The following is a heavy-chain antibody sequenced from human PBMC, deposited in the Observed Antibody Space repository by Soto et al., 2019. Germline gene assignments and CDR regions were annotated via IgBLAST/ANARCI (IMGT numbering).Heavy chain of an antibody. V-gene: IGHV4-31*03. D-gene: IGHD3-10*01. CDR1: GGSISSGGYC. Sequence: SETLSLTCTVSGGSISSGGYCWSWIRQHPGKGLEWIGYIYYSGGTYYHPSLKSRVTISVDTSKNQFSLKLSSVTAADTAVYYCARDHSDYASGSYFDYWGQGTLVTVSS. CDR3: ARDHSDYASGSYFDY. J-gene: IGHJ4*02. CDR2: IYYSGGT.